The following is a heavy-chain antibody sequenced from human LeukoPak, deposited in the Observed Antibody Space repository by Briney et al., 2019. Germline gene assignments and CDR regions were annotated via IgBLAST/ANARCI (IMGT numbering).Heavy chain of an antibody. Sequence: SETLSLTCTVSGGSISSYYWSWIRQPPGKGLEWIGYIYYSGSTKYNPSLKSRVTISVDTSKNQVSLKLSSVTAADTAVYYCARSPHNSAWYEKWFDPWGQGTLVTVSS. D-gene: IGHD6-19*01. CDR3: ARSPHNSAWYEKWFDP. J-gene: IGHJ5*02. V-gene: IGHV4-59*01. CDR1: GGSISSYY. CDR2: IYYSGST.